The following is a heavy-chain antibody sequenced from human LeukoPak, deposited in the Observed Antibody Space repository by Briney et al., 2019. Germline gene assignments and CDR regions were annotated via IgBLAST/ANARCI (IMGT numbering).Heavy chain of an antibody. CDR3: AKDTTYYYGSGSYFHL. D-gene: IGHD3-10*01. J-gene: IGHJ1*01. CDR2: ISWNSGSI. V-gene: IGHV3-9*01. CDR1: GFTFDDYA. Sequence: PGGSLRLSCAASGFTFDDYAMHWVRQAPGKGLEWVSGISWNSGSIGYADSVKGRFTISRDNAKNSLYLQMNSLRAEDTALYYCAKDTTYYYGSGSYFHLWGQGTLVTVSS.